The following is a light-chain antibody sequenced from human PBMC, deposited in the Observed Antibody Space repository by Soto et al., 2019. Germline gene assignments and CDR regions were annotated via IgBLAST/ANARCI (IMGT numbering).Light chain of an antibody. CDR3: QFGTLVWT. J-gene: IGKJ1*01. CDR2: GAS. CDR1: QSVSDTY. Sequence: EIVLTQSPGTLSLSPGERATLSCRASQSVSDTYLAWYQQKPGQPPRLLIYGASNRATGIPDRFSGSGSGTDFTLTVSKPDPEDFAVYYCQFGTLVWTFGQGTKVEIK. V-gene: IGKV3-20*01.